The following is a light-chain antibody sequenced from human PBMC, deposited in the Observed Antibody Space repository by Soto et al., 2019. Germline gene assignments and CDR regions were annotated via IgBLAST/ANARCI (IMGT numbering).Light chain of an antibody. CDR3: QQYEDVPLT. CDR2: DAS. CDR1: QDISNY. Sequence: DIQMTQSPSSLSASIGDTVTITCQASQDISNYLNWYQQKSGKAPKLLIYDASNLETGVPLRFRGSGYETDFTLTISSLPPEDFATYYCQQYEDVPLTFGGGTKVDIK. J-gene: IGKJ4*01. V-gene: IGKV1-33*01.